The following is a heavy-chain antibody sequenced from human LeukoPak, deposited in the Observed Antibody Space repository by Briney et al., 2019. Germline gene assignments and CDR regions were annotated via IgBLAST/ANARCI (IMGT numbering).Heavy chain of an antibody. D-gene: IGHD1-26*01. CDR1: GFTFSSYG. CDR2: ISYDGSNK. CDR3: GKDSGSYFVGFDY. J-gene: IGHJ4*02. V-gene: IGHV3-30*18. Sequence: TGGSLRLSCAASGFTFSSYGMHWVRQAPGKGLEWVAVISYDGSNKYYADSVKGRFTISRDNSKNTLYLQMNSLRAEDTAVYYCGKDSGSYFVGFDYWGQGTLVTVSS.